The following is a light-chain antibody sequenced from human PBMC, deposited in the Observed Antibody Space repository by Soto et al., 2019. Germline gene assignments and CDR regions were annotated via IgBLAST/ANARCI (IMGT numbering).Light chain of an antibody. CDR1: QSVSSSY. CDR2: GAS. CDR3: QQYGSSPPIT. Sequence: EIGLTQSPGTLSLSPGERATLSCRASQSVSSSYLAWYQQKPGQAPRLLIYGASSRATGIPDRFSGSGSGTDFTLTISSLEPEDFAVYYCQQYGSSPPITFGGGTKVESK. V-gene: IGKV3-20*01. J-gene: IGKJ4*01.